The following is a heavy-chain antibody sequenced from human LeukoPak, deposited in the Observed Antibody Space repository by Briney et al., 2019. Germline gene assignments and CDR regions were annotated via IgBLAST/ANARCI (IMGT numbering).Heavy chain of an antibody. V-gene: IGHV3-66*01. D-gene: IGHD6-6*01. CDR3: ARDSSSYYFDY. CDR2: IYTGGTT. CDR1: GFTVTSNH. Sequence: GGSLTLSCAASGFTVTSNHMNWVRQAPGKGLEWVSIIYTGGTTHYADSLKDRFTTSRDDSINTLYLQMNSLRAEDTAVYYCARDSSSYYFDYWGQGTLVTVSS. J-gene: IGHJ4*02.